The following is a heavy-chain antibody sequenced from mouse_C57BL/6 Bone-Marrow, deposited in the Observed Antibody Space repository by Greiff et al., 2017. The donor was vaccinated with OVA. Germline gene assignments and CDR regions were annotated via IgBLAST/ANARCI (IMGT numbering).Heavy chain of an antibody. Sequence: DVQLQESGPGLVKPSQSLSLTCSVTGYSITSGYYWNWIRQFPGNKLEWMGYISYDGSNNYNPSLKNRISITRDTSKNQFFLKLNSVTTEDTAIYYCAKLGRNYAMDYWGQGTSVTVSS. CDR2: ISYDGSN. J-gene: IGHJ4*01. V-gene: IGHV3-6*01. D-gene: IGHD4-1*01. CDR3: AKLGRNYAMDY. CDR1: GYSITSGYY.